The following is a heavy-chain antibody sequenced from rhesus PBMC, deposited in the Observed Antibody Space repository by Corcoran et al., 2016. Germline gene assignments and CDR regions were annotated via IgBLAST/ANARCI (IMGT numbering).Heavy chain of an antibody. CDR3: ARERSSGWFDY. J-gene: IGHJ4*01. Sequence: QVQLQESGPGLVKPSETLSLTCAVSGYSISSGYYWSWIRQPPGKGLEWIGYITYSGRTSYNPSLKSRVTISRDTSKNQFSLKLSSVTAADTAVYYCARERSSGWFDYWGQGVLVTVSS. D-gene: IGHD6-31*01. CDR2: ITYSGRT. CDR1: GYSISSGYY. V-gene: IGHV4-122*02.